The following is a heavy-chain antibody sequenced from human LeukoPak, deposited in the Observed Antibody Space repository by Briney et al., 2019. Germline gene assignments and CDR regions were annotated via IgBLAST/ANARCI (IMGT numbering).Heavy chain of an antibody. CDR2: IDSSGGYM. Sequence: TGGSLRLSCEASGFTFNTYSMNWARQAPGKGLEWVSSIDSSGGYMFYADSVKGRFTISRDNAKNSLYLQMNSLRAEDTAVYYCARQRYSSSWNWFDPWGQGTLVTVSS. CDR1: GFTFNTYS. CDR3: ARQRYSSSWNWFDP. D-gene: IGHD6-13*01. V-gene: IGHV3-21*01. J-gene: IGHJ5*02.